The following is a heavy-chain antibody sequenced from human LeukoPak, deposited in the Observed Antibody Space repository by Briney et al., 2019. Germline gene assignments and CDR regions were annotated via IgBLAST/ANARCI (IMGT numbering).Heavy chain of an antibody. CDR1: GFTFSTYP. J-gene: IGHJ6*02. V-gene: IGHV3-64*01. Sequence: GGSLRLSCAASGFTFSTYPMHWVRRAPGKGLEFVSSINSNGGNTYYANSVKGRFTISRDNSKNTLYLQMGSLRAEDMAIYCGAREVYGMDIWGRGTTVTVSS. CDR3: AREVYGMDI. CDR2: INSNGGNT.